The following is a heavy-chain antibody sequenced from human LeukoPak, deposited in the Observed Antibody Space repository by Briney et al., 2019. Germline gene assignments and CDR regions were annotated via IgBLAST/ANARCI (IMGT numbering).Heavy chain of an antibody. Sequence: PGGSLRLSCAASGFTLSGYGMHWVRQAPGKGLEWVAFIRYDGSNKDYADSVKGRFTISRDDSKNTLYLQMNSLRAEDTAVYYCEKDRGYSYGDFDFWGQGTLVTVSS. J-gene: IGHJ4*02. CDR1: GFTLSGYG. D-gene: IGHD5-18*01. CDR3: EKDRGYSYGDFDF. V-gene: IGHV3-30*02. CDR2: IRYDGSNK.